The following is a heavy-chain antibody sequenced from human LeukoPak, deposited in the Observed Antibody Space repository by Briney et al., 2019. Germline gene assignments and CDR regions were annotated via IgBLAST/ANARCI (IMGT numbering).Heavy chain of an antibody. D-gene: IGHD1-26*01. CDR1: GGTFSSYT. CDR2: ISAYNGNT. V-gene: IGHV1-18*01. J-gene: IGHJ4*02. CDR3: ARMRGWEPPFDY. Sequence: ASVKVSCKASGGTFSSYTISWVRQAPGQGLEWMGWISAYNGNTNYAQKLQGRVTMTTDTSTSTAYMELRSLRSDDTAVYYCARMRGWEPPFDYWGQGTLVTVSS.